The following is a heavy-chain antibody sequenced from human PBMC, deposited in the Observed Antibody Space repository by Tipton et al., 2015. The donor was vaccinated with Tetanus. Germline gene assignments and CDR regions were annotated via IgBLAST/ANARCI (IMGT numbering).Heavy chain of an antibody. V-gene: IGHV4-31*03. CDR1: GDSISSGDHY. CDR3: GRDPGGCTSSSCYRGRYFYYGMDA. J-gene: IGHJ6*02. D-gene: IGHD2-2*01. CDR2: IYYSGST. Sequence: TLSLTCTVSGDSISSGDHYWSWIRQRPGMGLEWIGYIYYSGSTNYNPSLKSRLSISVDTSKNQFSLRLTSVTAAGTVVYFCGRDPGGCTSSSCYRGRYFYYGMDAWGQGTTVTVSS.